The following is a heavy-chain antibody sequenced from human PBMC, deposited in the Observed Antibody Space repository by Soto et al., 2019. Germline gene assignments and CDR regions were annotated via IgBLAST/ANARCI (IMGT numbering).Heavy chain of an antibody. D-gene: IGHD2-15*01. V-gene: IGHV3-30*18. CDR2: ISYDGSNK. Sequence: PGGSLRLSCAASGFTFSSYGMHWVRQAPGKGLEWVAVISYDGSNKYYADSVKGRFTISRDNSKNTLYLQMNSLRAEDTAVYYCAKDSKVGPATYYFDYWGQGTLVTVSS. J-gene: IGHJ4*02. CDR3: AKDSKVGPATYYFDY. CDR1: GFTFSSYG.